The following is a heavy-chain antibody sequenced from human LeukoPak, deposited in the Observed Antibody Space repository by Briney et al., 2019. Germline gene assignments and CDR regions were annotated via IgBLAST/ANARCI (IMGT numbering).Heavy chain of an antibody. Sequence: ASVKVSCKASGYTFTSYYMHWVRQAPGQGLEWMGIINPSGGSTSYAQKFQGRVTMTRDTSTSTVYMELGSLRSEDTAVYYCARVALAYYYDSSGYFDYWGQGTLVTVSS. V-gene: IGHV1-46*01. CDR2: INPSGGST. CDR3: ARVALAYYYDSSGYFDY. D-gene: IGHD3-22*01. J-gene: IGHJ4*02. CDR1: GYTFTSYY.